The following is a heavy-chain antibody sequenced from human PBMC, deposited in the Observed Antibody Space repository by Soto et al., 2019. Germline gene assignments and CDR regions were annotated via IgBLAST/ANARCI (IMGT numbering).Heavy chain of an antibody. J-gene: IGHJ6*02. CDR2: IIPIFGTA. CDR1: GGTFSIYA. D-gene: IGHD2-2*02. CDR3: ARGSSTSCYRSICGREG. V-gene: IGHV1-69*01. Sequence: VKVSGRASGGTFSIYAISWVPQAPGQVPEWMGGIIPIFGTANYAQKFQGRVTITADESTSTAYMVLSSLRSEDTAVYYWARGSSTSCYRSICGREGCGQGTTVTVS.